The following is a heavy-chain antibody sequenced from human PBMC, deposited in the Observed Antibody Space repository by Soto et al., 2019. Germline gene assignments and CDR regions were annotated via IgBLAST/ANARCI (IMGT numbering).Heavy chain of an antibody. CDR3: AKPENSNSWGNVPDY. J-gene: IGHJ4*02. Sequence: GGSLRLSCAVSGFTFHNFAMSWVRQAPGKGLEWVSIISAGGDKTYYADSLKGRFTISRDNSKNTLYLQVNSLRAEDTAIYYCAKPENSNSWGNVPDYWGQGTLVTVSS. D-gene: IGHD6-6*01. V-gene: IGHV3-23*01. CDR1: GFTFHNFA. CDR2: ISAGGDKT.